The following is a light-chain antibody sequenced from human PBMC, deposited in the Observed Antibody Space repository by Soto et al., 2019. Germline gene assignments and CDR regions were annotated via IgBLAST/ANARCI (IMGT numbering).Light chain of an antibody. V-gene: IGKV3D-15*01. CDR3: QQYNNWPIT. J-gene: IGKJ5*01. Sequence: IVLTQSPGTLSLSPGERATLSCRASQSVRTYLAWYQQKPGQAPRLLIYGASTRATGIPARFSGSGSGTEFTLTISSLQSEDFAVYYCQQYNNWPITFGQGTRLEIK. CDR2: GAS. CDR1: QSVRTY.